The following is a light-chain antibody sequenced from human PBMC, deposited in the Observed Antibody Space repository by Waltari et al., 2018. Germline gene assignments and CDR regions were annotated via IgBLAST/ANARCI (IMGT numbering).Light chain of an antibody. Sequence: DVVMTQSPLFLPITPGQPASMTCRSSQSLLHSDGNTFLSWFLQKPGQPPRRLIYKVSNRDSGVPDRFSGSGAGTDFTLKISRVEAEDVAIYYCMQGTHFPNSFGQGTKVEIK. V-gene: IGKV2-30*02. CDR3: MQGTHFPNS. CDR2: KVS. J-gene: IGKJ2*03. CDR1: QSLLHSDGNTF.